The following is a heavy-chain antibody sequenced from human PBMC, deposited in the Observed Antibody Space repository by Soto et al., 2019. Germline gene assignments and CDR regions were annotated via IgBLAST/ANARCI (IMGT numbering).Heavy chain of an antibody. D-gene: IGHD2-15*01. Sequence: QVQLQESGPGLVKPSQTLSLTCTVSGGSISSGGDYWSWIRQHPGKGLEWIGYIYYSGSTYYNPSLKSRVTLSVDTSKNHFSLKLSSVTAADTAVYYCARVTPYYYYGMDVWGQGTTVTVSS. CDR1: GGSISSGGDY. V-gene: IGHV4-31*03. CDR3: ARVTPYYYYGMDV. J-gene: IGHJ6*02. CDR2: IYYSGST.